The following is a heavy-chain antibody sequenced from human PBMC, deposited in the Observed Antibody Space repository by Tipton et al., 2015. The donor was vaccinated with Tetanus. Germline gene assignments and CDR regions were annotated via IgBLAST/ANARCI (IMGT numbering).Heavy chain of an antibody. Sequence: LRLSCAVYGGSFSAYYWSWIRQSPGKGLEWIGEINHSGSTTYSPSFKSRVTISVDTPKNQFSLKLTSLTAADTAVYYCARHLYGYWFDPWGQGAQVTVSS. J-gene: IGHJ5*02. V-gene: IGHV4-34*01. CDR2: INHSGST. D-gene: IGHD3-10*01. CDR3: ARHLYGYWFDP. CDR1: GGSFSAYY.